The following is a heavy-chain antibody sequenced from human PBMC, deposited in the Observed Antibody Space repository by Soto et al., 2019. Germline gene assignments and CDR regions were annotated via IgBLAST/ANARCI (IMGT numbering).Heavy chain of an antibody. CDR1: GGSISSSSYY. V-gene: IGHV4-39*01. J-gene: IGHJ4*02. D-gene: IGHD3-16*02. Sequence: SETLCLTCAVAGGSISSSSYYWGWLRQPPGKGLEWIGSIYYSGSTYYNPSLKSRVTISLDTSKNQFSLKLSSVTAADTAVYYCARRRSGAHFDSWGQGTLVTVSS. CDR3: ARRRSGAHFDS. CDR2: IYYSGST.